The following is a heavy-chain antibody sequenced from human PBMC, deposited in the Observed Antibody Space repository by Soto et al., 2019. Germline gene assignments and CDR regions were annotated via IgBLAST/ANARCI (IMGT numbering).Heavy chain of an antibody. CDR2: IHHSGRT. V-gene: IGHV4-4*02. CDR3: ARGGDWQFDY. CDR1: GDSISSDKW. Sequence: QVQLQESGPGLVKPSGTLSLTCAVSGDSISSDKWWSWVRQPPGKGLEWIGEIHHSGRTNYNPSRKSRVPLLVEKSKNQVSLELSSMTAADTAVYYCARGGDWQFDYWGQGTLVTVSS. J-gene: IGHJ4*02. D-gene: IGHD2-21*02.